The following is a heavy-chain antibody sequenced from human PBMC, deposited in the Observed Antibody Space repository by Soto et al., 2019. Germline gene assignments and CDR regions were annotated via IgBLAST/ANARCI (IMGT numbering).Heavy chain of an antibody. V-gene: IGHV3-21*01. J-gene: IGHJ3*02. CDR3: ARQPLYSTLRGRAFDI. Sequence: AGGSLRLSCAAPGFTFSSYSMNWVRQAPGKGLEWVSSISSSSSYIYYADSVKGRFTISRDNAKNSLYLQMNSLRAEDTAVYYCARQPLYSTLRGRAFDIWGQGTMVTVSS. CDR2: ISSSSSYI. D-gene: IGHD6-13*01. CDR1: GFTFSSYS.